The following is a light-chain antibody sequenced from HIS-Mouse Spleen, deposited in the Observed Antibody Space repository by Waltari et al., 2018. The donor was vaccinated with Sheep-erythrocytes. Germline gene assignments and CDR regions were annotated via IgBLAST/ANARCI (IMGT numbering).Light chain of an antibody. V-gene: IGLV3-1*01. J-gene: IGLJ2*01. CDR3: QAWDSSTAV. Sequence: SYELTQPPSVSVSPGQTASITCPGDKLGDKYACWYQQKPGQSPVLVIYQDSKRPSGIPERFSGSNSGNTATLTISGTQAMDEADYYCQAWDSSTAVFGGGTKLTFL. CDR1: KLGDKY. CDR2: QDS.